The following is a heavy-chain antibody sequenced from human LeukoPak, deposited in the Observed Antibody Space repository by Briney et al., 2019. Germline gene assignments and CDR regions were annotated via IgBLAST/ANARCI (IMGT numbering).Heavy chain of an antibody. CDR1: GFTFSDYY. Sequence: GGSLRLSCAASGFTFSDYYMSWIRQAPGKGLEWVSYISSSSSYTNYADSVKGRFTISRDNAKNSLYLQMSSLRAEDTAVYYCASGGGYYSFDYWGQGTLVTVSS. CDR3: ASGGGYYSFDY. V-gene: IGHV3-11*03. D-gene: IGHD3-3*01. CDR2: ISSSSSYT. J-gene: IGHJ4*02.